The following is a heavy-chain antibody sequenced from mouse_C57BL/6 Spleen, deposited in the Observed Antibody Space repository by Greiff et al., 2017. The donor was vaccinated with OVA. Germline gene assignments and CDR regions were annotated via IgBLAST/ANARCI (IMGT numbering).Heavy chain of an antibody. V-gene: IGHV2-6-1*01. Sequence: QVQLQQSGPGLVAPSQSLSITCTVSGFSLTSYGVHWVRQPPGKGLEWLVVIWSDGSTTYNSALKSRLSISKDNSKSQVFLKMNSLQTDDTAMYYCARQNYYGSRGYYAMDYWGQGTSVTVSS. CDR1: GFSLTSYG. D-gene: IGHD1-1*01. J-gene: IGHJ4*01. CDR3: ARQNYYGSRGYYAMDY. CDR2: IWSDGST.